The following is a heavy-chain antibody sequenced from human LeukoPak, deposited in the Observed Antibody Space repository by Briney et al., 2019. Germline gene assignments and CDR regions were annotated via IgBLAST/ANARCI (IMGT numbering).Heavy chain of an antibody. CDR1: GYSFTSYW. V-gene: IGHV5-51*01. J-gene: IGHJ5*02. D-gene: IGHD2-15*01. CDR3: ARQVGYCSGGSCFSEWFDP. CDR2: IYPGDSDT. Sequence: GEALQISCKDSGYSFTSYWIGWVRRMPGKGREWMGIIYPGDSDTRYSPSFQGQVTTSADKSISTAYLQWSSLKASDTAMYYCARQVGYCSGGSCFSEWFDPWGQGTLVTVSS.